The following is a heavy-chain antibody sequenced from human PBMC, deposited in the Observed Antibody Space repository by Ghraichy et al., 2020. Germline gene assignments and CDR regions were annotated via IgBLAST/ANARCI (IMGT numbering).Heavy chain of an antibody. V-gene: IGHV1-69*13. CDR3: ARDRGSSGWYFSFDY. D-gene: IGHD6-19*01. CDR1: GGTFSSYA. CDR2: IIPIFGTA. Sequence: SVKVSCKASGGTFSSYAISWVRQAPGQGLEWMGGIIPIFGTANYAQKFQGRVTITADESTSTAYMELSSLRSEDTAVYYCARDRGSSGWYFSFDYWGQGTLVTVSS. J-gene: IGHJ4*02.